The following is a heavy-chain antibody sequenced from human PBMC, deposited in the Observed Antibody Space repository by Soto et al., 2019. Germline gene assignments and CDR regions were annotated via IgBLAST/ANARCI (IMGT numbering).Heavy chain of an antibody. D-gene: IGHD5-12*01. CDR1: GYTFTSYD. CDR2: MNPNSGNT. CDR3: ARGAATKILVLKYDALEI. J-gene: IGHJ3*02. V-gene: IGHV1-8*01. Sequence: ASVKVSCKASGYTFTSYDINWVRQATGQGLEWMGWMNPNSGNTGYAQKFQGRVTISADESTRTVNMELSSLRSNDTAVYYCARGAATKILVLKYDALEIWGQGTMVTVSS.